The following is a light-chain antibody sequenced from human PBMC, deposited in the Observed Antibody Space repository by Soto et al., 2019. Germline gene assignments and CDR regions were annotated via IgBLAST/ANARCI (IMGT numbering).Light chain of an antibody. J-gene: IGKJ3*01. V-gene: IGKV3-15*01. CDR1: PRPDSN. CDR2: DAT. CDR3: QQYKSWPFT. Sequence: EIVVTHIPATLSVSPGKRATLSCRASPRPDSNLARYRQKPGQAPRLLIYDATTRATGIPASFSGSESGTEFTLPISSLQSEDFAIYYCQQYKSWPFTFGTGTKVDIK.